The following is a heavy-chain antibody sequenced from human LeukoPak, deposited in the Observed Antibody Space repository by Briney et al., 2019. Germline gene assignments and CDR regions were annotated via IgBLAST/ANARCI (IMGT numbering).Heavy chain of an antibody. J-gene: IGHJ3*02. CDR3: ARHKPYGSGSFDTFDI. D-gene: IGHD3-10*01. CDR2: ISAYNGNT. CDR1: GYTFSSSG. V-gene: IGHV1-18*01. Sequence: ASVKVSCKASGYTFSSSGISWVRQAPGQGLEWMGWISAYNGNTNYAQKFQGRVTMTTDTSTSTAYMELRSLRSDDTAVYYCARHKPYGSGSFDTFDIWGQGTMVTVSS.